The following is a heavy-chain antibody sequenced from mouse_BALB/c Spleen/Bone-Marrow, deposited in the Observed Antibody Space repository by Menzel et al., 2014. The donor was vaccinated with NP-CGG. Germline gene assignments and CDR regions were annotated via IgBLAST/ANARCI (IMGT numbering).Heavy chain of an antibody. J-gene: IGHJ2*01. V-gene: IGHV1-5*01. CDR2: IYPGNSDT. Sequence: EVKLVESGTVLARPGAGAKMSCKASGYTFSNYWMHWVKQRPGQGLEWIGTIYPGNSDTTYNQKFKGKATLTAVTSTSTAYMELRSLTNEDSSLSSSSPLSLASFDYWGLRTTLTVSS. CDR1: GYTFSNYW. D-gene: IGHD6-1*01. CDR3: SPLSLASFDY.